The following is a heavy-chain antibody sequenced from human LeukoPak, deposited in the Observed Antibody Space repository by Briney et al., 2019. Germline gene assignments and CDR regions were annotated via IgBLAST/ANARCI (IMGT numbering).Heavy chain of an antibody. CDR1: GGPISSYY. V-gene: IGHV4-59*08. Sequence: SETLSLTCTVSGGPISSYYWSWIRQPPGKGLEWIGYIYYSGSTYYNPSLKSRVTISVDTSKNQFSLKLSSVTAADTAVYYCARGYSSSWYFNWFDPWGQGTLVTVSS. J-gene: IGHJ5*02. D-gene: IGHD6-13*01. CDR3: ARGYSSSWYFNWFDP. CDR2: IYYSGST.